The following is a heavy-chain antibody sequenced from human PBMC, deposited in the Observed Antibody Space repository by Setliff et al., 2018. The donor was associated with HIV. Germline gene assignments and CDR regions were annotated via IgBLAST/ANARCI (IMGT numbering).Heavy chain of an antibody. CDR2: IVPILGIA. CDR1: GGTFTNSA. CDR3: VYCGGDCYTNCCDP. Sequence: KVSCKASGGTFTNSAIGWARQAPGQGLEWMGAIVPILGIANSAQKFQGRVTITTDESTNTAYMELTSLRAEDTAVYYCVYCGGDCYTNCCDPWGQGTLVTVSS. J-gene: IGHJ5*02. D-gene: IGHD2-21*02. V-gene: IGHV1-69*05.